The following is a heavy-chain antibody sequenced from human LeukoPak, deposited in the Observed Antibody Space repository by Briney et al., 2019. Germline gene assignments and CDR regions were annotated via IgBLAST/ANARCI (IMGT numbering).Heavy chain of an antibody. CDR1: GGSFSGYY. Sequence: PSETLSLTCAVYGGSFSGYYWSWIRQPPGKGLEWIGETNDSGSSNYNPSLKSRVTISVDTSKNQFSLKLSSVTAADTAVYYCARSGPFYVWGSYRYGGYFDYWGQGTLVTVSS. CDR2: TNDSGSS. J-gene: IGHJ4*02. CDR3: ARSGPFYVWGSYRYGGYFDY. D-gene: IGHD3-16*02. V-gene: IGHV4-34*01.